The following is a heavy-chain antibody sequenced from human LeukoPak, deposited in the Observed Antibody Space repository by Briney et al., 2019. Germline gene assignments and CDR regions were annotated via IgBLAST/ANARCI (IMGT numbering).Heavy chain of an antibody. Sequence: SETLSLTCTVSGGSISSYYWSWIRQPPGKGLEWIGYIYYSGSTNYNPPLKSRVTISVDTSKNQFSLKLSSVTAADTAVYYCARTLYGDYPLGDAFDIWGQGTMVTVSS. D-gene: IGHD4-17*01. J-gene: IGHJ3*02. CDR1: GGSISSYY. CDR3: ARTLYGDYPLGDAFDI. V-gene: IGHV4-59*01. CDR2: IYYSGST.